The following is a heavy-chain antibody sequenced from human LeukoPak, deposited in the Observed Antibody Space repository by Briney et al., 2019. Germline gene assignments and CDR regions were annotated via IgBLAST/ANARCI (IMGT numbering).Heavy chain of an antibody. V-gene: IGHV7-4-1*02. J-gene: IGHJ4*02. CDR3: ARDRPSGDYDSPTFDY. Sequence: ASVKVSCKASGYTFTSYAMNWVRQAPGQGLEWMGWINTNTGNPTYAQGFTGRFVFSLDTSVSTAYLQISSLKAEDTAVYYCARDRPSGDYDSPTFDYWGQGTLVTVSS. D-gene: IGHD2-21*02. CDR2: INTNTGNP. CDR1: GYTFTSYA.